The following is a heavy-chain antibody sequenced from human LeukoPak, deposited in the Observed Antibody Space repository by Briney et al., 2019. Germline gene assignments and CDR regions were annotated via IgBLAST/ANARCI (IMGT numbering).Heavy chain of an antibody. CDR2: INWSGVST. D-gene: IGHD3-3*01. J-gene: IGHJ4*02. CDR1: GFTFDDYG. Sequence: GGSLRLSCAASGFTFDDYGMSWVRQAPGKGLEWVSGINWSGVSTYYADSVKGRFTISRDNGKNSLYLQIHSLRAEDTAFYYCARGYDFWSGYYSVPYSFDYWSQGTLVTVSS. V-gene: IGHV3-20*04. CDR3: ARGYDFWSGYYSVPYSFDY.